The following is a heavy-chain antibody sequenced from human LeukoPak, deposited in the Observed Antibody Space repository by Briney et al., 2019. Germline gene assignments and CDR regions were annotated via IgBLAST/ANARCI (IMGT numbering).Heavy chain of an antibody. CDR1: GASISGTAYY. D-gene: IGHD3-22*01. J-gene: IGHJ5*02. V-gene: IGHV4-39*07. Sequence: SETLSLTCAVSGASISGTAYYWGWVRQPPGKGLEWIGSIYHSGSTYYNPSLKSRVTISVDTSKNQFSLKLSSVTAADTAVYYCARDKSGYYDSSGYGWFDPWGQGTLVTVSS. CDR3: ARDKSGYYDSSGYGWFDP. CDR2: IYHSGST.